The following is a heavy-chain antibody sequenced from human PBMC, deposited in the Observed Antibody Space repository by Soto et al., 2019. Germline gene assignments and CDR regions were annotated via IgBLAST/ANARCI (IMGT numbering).Heavy chain of an antibody. CDR1: GDSVSSNSAA. J-gene: IGHJ6*03. D-gene: IGHD6-19*01. Sequence: PSQTLSLTCAISGDSVSSNSAAWNWIRQSPSRGLEWLGRTYYRSKWYNDYAVSVKSRITINPDTSKNQFSLQLNSVTPEDTAVYYCARDNSSSGWGYYYYMDVWGKGTTVTVSS. CDR2: TYYRSKWYN. V-gene: IGHV6-1*01. CDR3: ARDNSSSGWGYYYYMDV.